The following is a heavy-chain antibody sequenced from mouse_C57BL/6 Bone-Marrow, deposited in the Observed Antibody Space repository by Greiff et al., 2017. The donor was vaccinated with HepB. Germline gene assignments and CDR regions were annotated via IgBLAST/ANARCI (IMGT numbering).Heavy chain of an antibody. Sequence: VKLMESGAELVRPGASVKLSCKASGYTFTDYYINWVKQRPGQGLEWIARIYPGSGNTYYNEKFKGKATLTAEKSSSTAYMQLSSLTSEDSAVYFCARMDGYAWYFDVWGTGTTVTVSS. CDR2: IYPGSGNT. J-gene: IGHJ1*03. V-gene: IGHV1-76*01. D-gene: IGHD2-3*01. CDR3: ARMDGYAWYFDV. CDR1: GYTFTDYY.